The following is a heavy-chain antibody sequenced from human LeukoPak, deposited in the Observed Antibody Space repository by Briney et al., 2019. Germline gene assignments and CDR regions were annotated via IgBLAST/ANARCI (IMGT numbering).Heavy chain of an antibody. CDR3: AREIGLRIDF. CDR1: GFNFSSFE. CDR2: ISSSGNSI. D-gene: IGHD5/OR15-5a*01. V-gene: IGHV3-48*03. J-gene: IGHJ4*02. Sequence: GSLRLSCAASGFNFSSFEMTWVRQAPGKGLEWVSYISSSGNSIYYADSVKGRFTISRDNAKNSLYLQMNNLRAEDTAVYFCAREIGLRIDFWGQGTLVTVSS.